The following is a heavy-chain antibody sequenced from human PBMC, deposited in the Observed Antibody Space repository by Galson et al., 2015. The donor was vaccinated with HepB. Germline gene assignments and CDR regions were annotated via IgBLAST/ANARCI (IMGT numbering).Heavy chain of an antibody. Sequence: SVKVSCKASGYTFTTYGVSWVRQAPGQGLEWMGWISTYDGNTKYPQKLQGRVTMTTDTSTSTAYMELRSLRSDDTAVYYCARGEAMARGIDYWGQGTLVTVSS. CDR1: GYTFTTYG. D-gene: IGHD5-18*01. CDR2: ISTYDGNT. CDR3: ARGEAMARGIDY. V-gene: IGHV1-18*04. J-gene: IGHJ4*02.